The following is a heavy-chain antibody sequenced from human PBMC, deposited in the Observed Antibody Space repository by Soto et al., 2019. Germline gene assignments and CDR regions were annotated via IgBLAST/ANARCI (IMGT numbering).Heavy chain of an antibody. J-gene: IGHJ4*02. V-gene: IGHV3-7*01. D-gene: IGHD6-13*01. CDR1: GLTFSSYW. CDR3: ARGGGIAQI. Sequence: EVQLVESGGDLVQPGGSLRLSCAASGLTFSSYWMSWVRQAPGKGLEWVANINQDGREKYYVDSVKGRFTISRDNAKNSLYLQMNTLRAEDRAVYYCARGGGIAQIWGQGTLVTVSS. CDR2: INQDGREK.